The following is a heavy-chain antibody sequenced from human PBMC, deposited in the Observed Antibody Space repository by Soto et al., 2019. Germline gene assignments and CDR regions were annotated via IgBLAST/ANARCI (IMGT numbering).Heavy chain of an antibody. Sequence: GGSLRLSCAASGFTFSSYAMSWVRQAPGKGLEWVSAISGSGGSTYYADSVKGRFTISRDNSKNTLYLQMNSLRAEDTAVYYCAKDGQYYDFWSGYRNYYYYGMDVWGQGTTVTV. J-gene: IGHJ6*02. V-gene: IGHV3-23*01. CDR1: GFTFSSYA. CDR2: ISGSGGST. CDR3: AKDGQYYDFWSGYRNYYYYGMDV. D-gene: IGHD3-3*01.